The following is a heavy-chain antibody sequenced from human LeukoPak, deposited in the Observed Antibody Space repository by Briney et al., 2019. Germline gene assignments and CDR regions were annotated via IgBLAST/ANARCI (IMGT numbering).Heavy chain of an antibody. CDR3: ATGAYYYDRGVND. J-gene: IGHJ4*02. CDR2: ISYDGSNK. CDR1: GFTFSSYA. V-gene: IGHV3-30*04. Sequence: GGSLRLSCAASGFTFSSYAMHWVRQAPGKGLEWVAVISYDGSNKYYADSVKGRFTISRDNSKNTLYLQMNSLRAEDTAMYYCATGAYYYDRGVNDWGQGTLVTVSS. D-gene: IGHD3-22*01.